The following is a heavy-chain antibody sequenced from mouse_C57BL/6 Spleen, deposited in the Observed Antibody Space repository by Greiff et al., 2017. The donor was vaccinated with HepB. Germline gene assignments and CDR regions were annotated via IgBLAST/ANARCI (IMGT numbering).Heavy chain of an antibody. CDR2: IYPRSGNT. D-gene: IGHD1-1*01. J-gene: IGHJ1*03. CDR1: GYTFTSYG. V-gene: IGHV1-81*01. CDR3: ARGGGNWYFDV. Sequence: VQLQQSGAELARPGASVKLSCKASGYTFTSYGISGVKQRTGQGLEWIGEIYPRSGNTYYNEKFKGKATLTADKSSSTAYMELRSLTSEDSAVYFCARGGGNWYFDVWGTGTTATVSS.